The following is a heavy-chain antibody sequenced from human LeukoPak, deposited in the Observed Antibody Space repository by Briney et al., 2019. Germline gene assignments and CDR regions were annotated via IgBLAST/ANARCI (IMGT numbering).Heavy chain of an antibody. CDR1: GFTVSRTY. Sequence: GGSLRLSCAALGFTVSRTYIRWVRQAPGKGLEWVSVIYEGGDIYYADSVRGRFAISRDSSKNTVYLQMNGLRAEDTAVYYCARGARGVNWFDPWGQGTLVTVSS. D-gene: IGHD3-10*01. V-gene: IGHV3-66*01. CDR3: ARGARGVNWFDP. CDR2: IYEGGDI. J-gene: IGHJ5*02.